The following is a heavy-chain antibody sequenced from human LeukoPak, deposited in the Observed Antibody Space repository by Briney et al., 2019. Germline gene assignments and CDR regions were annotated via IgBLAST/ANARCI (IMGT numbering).Heavy chain of an antibody. CDR2: ISRSSSTI. CDR1: GFMFSSYS. V-gene: IGHV3-48*01. CDR3: ARPHDYHDFFFDY. J-gene: IGHJ4*02. D-gene: IGHD4-17*01. Sequence: GGSLRLSCAASGFMFSSYSMNWVRQAPGKGLEWVSYISRSSSTIYYAGSVKGRFTISRDNAKNSLYLQMNSLRAEDTAVYYCARPHDYHDFFFDYWGQGTLVTVSS.